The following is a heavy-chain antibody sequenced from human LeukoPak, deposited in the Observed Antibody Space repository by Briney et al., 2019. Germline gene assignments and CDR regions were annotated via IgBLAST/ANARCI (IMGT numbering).Heavy chain of an antibody. V-gene: IGHV3-30*03. D-gene: IGHD5-18*01. J-gene: IGHJ4*02. CDR1: GFTFSTYG. CDR3: ARDFSGYSYAIQTDY. CDR2: ISYDGSNK. Sequence: PGGSLRLSCAASGFTFSTYGMHWVRQTPGKGLEWVAVISYDGSNKYSADSVKGRFTISRDNAKNSLYLQMNSPRAEDTAVYYCARDFSGYSYAIQTDYWGQGTLVTVSS.